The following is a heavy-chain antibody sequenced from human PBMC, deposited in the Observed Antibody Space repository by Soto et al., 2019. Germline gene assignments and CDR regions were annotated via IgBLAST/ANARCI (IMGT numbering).Heavy chain of an antibody. CDR2: IEGKTGGGTT. Sequence: QLVESGGGLVRPGESLRLTCAVSGIAFTYASINWVRQVPGTGPEWVGRIEGKTGGGTTDYAAPVKGRFTISRDDSTIKGSLQLDNVKGEAARVYYCTPHNGYAMSPRFHDGGQGTKVTVSS. J-gene: IGHJ4*02. CDR3: TPHNGYAMSPRFHD. D-gene: IGHD3-16*01. CDR1: GIAFTYAS. V-gene: IGHV3-15*07.